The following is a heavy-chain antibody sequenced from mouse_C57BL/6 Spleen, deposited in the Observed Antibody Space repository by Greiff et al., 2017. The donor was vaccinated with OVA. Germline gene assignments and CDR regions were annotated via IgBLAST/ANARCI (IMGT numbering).Heavy chain of an antibody. CDR2: IDPSDSET. V-gene: IGHV1-52*01. CDR1: GYTFTSYW. CDR3: ARKGYGNYGGWYFDV. Sequence: QVQLQQPGAELVRPGSSVKLSCKASGYTFTSYWMHWVKQRPIQGLEWIGNIDPSDSETHYNQKFKDKATLTVDKSSSTAYMQLSSLTSEDSAVYYGARKGYGNYGGWYFDVWGTGTTVTVSS. D-gene: IGHD2-1*01. J-gene: IGHJ1*03.